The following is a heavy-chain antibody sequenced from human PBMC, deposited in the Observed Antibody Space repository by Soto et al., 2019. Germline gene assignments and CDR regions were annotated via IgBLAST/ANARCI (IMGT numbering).Heavy chain of an antibody. Sequence: SETLSLTCAVYGGSFSGYYWSWIRQPPGKGLEWIGEINHSGSTNYNPSLKSRVTISVDTSKNQFSLKLSSVTAADTAVYYCARAGSSGWYPPGYWGQGTLVTVSS. J-gene: IGHJ4*02. CDR1: GGSFSGYY. CDR2: INHSGST. D-gene: IGHD6-19*01. CDR3: ARAGSSGWYPPGY. V-gene: IGHV4-34*01.